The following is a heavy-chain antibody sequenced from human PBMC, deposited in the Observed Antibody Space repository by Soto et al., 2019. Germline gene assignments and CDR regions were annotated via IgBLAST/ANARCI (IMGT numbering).Heavy chain of an antibody. Sequence: PSETLSLTCTVSGGSISSYFWSWIRQPPGKGLEWIGYIYYSGSTNYNPSLKSRVTISVDTSKNQFSLKLSSVTAADTAVYYCARGSPYYYGSGKTNWFDPWGQGTLVTVSS. V-gene: IGHV4-59*01. J-gene: IGHJ5*02. CDR1: GGSISSYF. D-gene: IGHD3-10*01. CDR2: IYYSGST. CDR3: ARGSPYYYGSGKTNWFDP.